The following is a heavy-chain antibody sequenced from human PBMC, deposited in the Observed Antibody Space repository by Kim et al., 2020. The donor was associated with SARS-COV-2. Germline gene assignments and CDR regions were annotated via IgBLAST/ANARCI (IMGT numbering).Heavy chain of an antibody. CDR3: TTVDYYDSSGYLPDY. D-gene: IGHD3-22*01. CDR2: IKSKTDGGTT. Sequence: GGSLRLSCAASGFTFSNAWMSWVRQAPGKGLEWVGRIKSKTDGGTTDYAAPVKGRFTISRDDSKNTLYLQMNSLKTEDTAVYYCTTVDYYDSSGYLPDYWGQGTLVTVSS. CDR1: GFTFSNAW. V-gene: IGHV3-15*01. J-gene: IGHJ4*02.